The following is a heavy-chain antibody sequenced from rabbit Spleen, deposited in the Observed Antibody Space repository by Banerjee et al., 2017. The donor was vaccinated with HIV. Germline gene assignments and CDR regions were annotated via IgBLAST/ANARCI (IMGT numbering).Heavy chain of an antibody. CDR2: IYTGNGKT. J-gene: IGHJ6*01. D-gene: IGHD8-1*01. CDR1: GFSFSRGYD. CDR3: ARDTASSFSSYGMDL. Sequence: QEQLEESGGGLVKPEGSLTLTCKASGFSFSRGYDMCWVRQAPGKGLEWIGCIYTGNGKTYYASWAKGRFTISKPSSTTVTLQMTRLSAADTATYFCARDTASSFSSYGMDLWGPGTLVTVS. V-gene: IGHV1S45*01.